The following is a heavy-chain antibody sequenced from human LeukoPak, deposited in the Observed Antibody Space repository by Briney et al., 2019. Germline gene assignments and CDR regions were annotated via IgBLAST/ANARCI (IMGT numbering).Heavy chain of an antibody. V-gene: IGHV1-2*02. D-gene: IGHD3-22*01. J-gene: IGHJ4*02. CDR3: ARGANSHDSSEGFAY. CDR2: INPNSGGT. Sequence: GASVKVSCKASGYTFTGYYMHWVRQAPEQGLDWMGWINPNSGGTNYAQKFQGRVTMTRDTSISTAYMELSRLRSDDTAVYYGARGANSHDSSEGFAYGGQATLVPVPS. CDR1: GYTFTGYY.